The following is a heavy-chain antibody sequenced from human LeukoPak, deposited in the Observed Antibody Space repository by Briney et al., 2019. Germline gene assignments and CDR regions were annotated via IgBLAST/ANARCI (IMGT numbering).Heavy chain of an antibody. Sequence: GGSLRLSCAASGFTFTTYAINWVRQAPGKWLEWVSGISGGGDKAFYADSVNGRFTISRDNSKNTVSLQMSSLRAEDTAHYYCAKDLALAGTGGGFDVWGQGTRVAVSS. CDR3: AKDLALAGTGGGFDV. CDR1: GFTFTTYA. V-gene: IGHV3-23*01. J-gene: IGHJ3*01. CDR2: ISGGGDKA. D-gene: IGHD6-19*01.